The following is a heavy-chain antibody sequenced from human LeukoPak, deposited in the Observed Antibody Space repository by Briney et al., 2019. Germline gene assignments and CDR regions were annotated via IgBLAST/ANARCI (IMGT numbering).Heavy chain of an antibody. V-gene: IGHV5-51*01. D-gene: IGHD1-14*01. J-gene: IGHJ5*02. CDR2: IYAGDSDT. CDR3: AGQTAPHNWFDP. Sequence: GESLKISCKGSGYSFTSYWIGWVRQMPGKGLEWMGIIYAGDSDTRYSPSFQGQVTISADKSISTAYLHWSSLKASDTAVYYCAGQTAPHNWFDPWGQGTLVTVSS. CDR1: GYSFTSYW.